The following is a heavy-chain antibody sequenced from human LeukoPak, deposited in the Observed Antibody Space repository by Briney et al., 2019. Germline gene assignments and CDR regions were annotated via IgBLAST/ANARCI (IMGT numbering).Heavy chain of an antibody. CDR3: AKDPRGAITTDAFDI. CDR1: GLTFSSSA. J-gene: IGHJ3*02. Sequence: GGSLRLSCAASGLTFSSSAMHWVRQASDKGLEWVATISDDGNDKHYTDSVKGRFTISRDNSRNTPYLQMNSLRAEDTAVYYCAKDPRGAITTDAFDIWGQGTMVTVSS. D-gene: IGHD3-22*01. V-gene: IGHV3-30*04. CDR2: ISDDGNDK.